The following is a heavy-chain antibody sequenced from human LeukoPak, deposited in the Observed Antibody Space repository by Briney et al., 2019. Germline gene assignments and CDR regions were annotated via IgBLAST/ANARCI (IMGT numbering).Heavy chain of an antibody. D-gene: IGHD3-22*01. CDR2: ISGSSDFI. J-gene: IGHJ4*02. CDR3: ARNYRDCSGYLYYYFDF. Sequence: GGSLRLSCAASGFRFSDYYMSWIRQAPGKGLEWVSYISGSSDFISYGDSVKGRFTISRDNAKNSLYLQMNSLRAEDTAVYYCARNYRDCSGYLYYYFDFWGQGILVTVSS. CDR1: GFRFSDYY. V-gene: IGHV3-11*01.